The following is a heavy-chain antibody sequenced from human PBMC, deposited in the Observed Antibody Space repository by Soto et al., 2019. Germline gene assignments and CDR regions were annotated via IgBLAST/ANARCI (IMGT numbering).Heavy chain of an antibody. V-gene: IGHV4-59*01. J-gene: IGHJ3*02. CDR2: IYYSGST. Sequence: SETLSLTCAVYGGSFSGYYWSWIRQPPGKGLEWIGCIYYSGSTSYNPSLKSRVTISVDTSKNQLSLKLTSVTAADTAVYYCARRPRYCSGGSCGFDAFDIWGQGTMVTVSS. D-gene: IGHD2-15*01. CDR3: ARRPRYCSGGSCGFDAFDI. CDR1: GGSFSGYY.